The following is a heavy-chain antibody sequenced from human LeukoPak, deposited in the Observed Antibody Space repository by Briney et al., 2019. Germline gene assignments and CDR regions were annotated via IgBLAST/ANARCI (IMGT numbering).Heavy chain of an antibody. CDR1: GYTFTNYH. J-gene: IGHJ4*02. D-gene: IGHD1-26*01. V-gene: IGHV1-46*01. CDR2: INPSGGST. Sequence: ASVKVSCKASGYTFTNYHMHWVRQAPGQGLEWMGIINPSGGSTSYAQKFQGRVTMTRDMSTSTVYMELSSLRSEDTAVYYCARVYSGSYYRKTIDYWGQGTLVTVSS. CDR3: ARVYSGSYYRKTIDY.